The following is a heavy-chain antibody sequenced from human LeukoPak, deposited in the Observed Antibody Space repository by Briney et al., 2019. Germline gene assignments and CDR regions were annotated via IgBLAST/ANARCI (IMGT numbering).Heavy chain of an antibody. Sequence: GASVKVSCKASGYTFTSYGISWVRQAPGQGLEWMGWISAYNGNTNYAQKLQGRVTMTTDTSTSTAYMELRSLRSDDTAVYYCARGRGTVTTNFYYYYYYYMDVWGKGTTVTVSS. CDR2: ISAYNGNT. V-gene: IGHV1-18*01. CDR3: ARGRGTVTTNFYYYYYYYMDV. CDR1: GYTFTSYG. D-gene: IGHD4-17*01. J-gene: IGHJ6*03.